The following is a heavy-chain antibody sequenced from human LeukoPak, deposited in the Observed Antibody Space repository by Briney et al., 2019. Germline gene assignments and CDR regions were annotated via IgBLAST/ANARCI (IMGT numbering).Heavy chain of an antibody. CDR1: GGSLTNYY. CDR2: IHSDGTT. D-gene: IGHD3-16*01. J-gene: IGHJ4*02. V-gene: IGHV4-4*09. Sequence: SETLSLTCSVSGGSLTNYYWGWIRQPPGKGLEFIGYIHSDGTTNYDSSLQSRVAISLDTSKIQFSPRLYSVTAADTALYFCARLNFRGGEALHFDSWGQGTLVTVSS. CDR3: ARLNFRGGEALHFDS.